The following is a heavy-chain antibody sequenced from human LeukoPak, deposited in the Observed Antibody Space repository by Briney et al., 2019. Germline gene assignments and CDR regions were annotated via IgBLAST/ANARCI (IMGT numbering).Heavy chain of an antibody. CDR2: IYTSGST. Sequence: PAGTLSLTCTVSGASISSYYWSWIRQPAGKGLEWIGCIYTSGSTNYNPSLESRVTISVDKSTNQFTPKLSSVNAADTAVYYCAALDTAMFYDYWGQGTLVTVSS. D-gene: IGHD5-18*01. J-gene: IGHJ4*02. CDR3: AALDTAMFYDY. CDR1: GASISSYY. V-gene: IGHV4-4*07.